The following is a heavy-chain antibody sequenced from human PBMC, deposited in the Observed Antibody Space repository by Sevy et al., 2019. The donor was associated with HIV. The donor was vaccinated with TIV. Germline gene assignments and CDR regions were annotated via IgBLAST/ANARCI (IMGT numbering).Heavy chain of an antibody. D-gene: IGHD3-22*01. V-gene: IGHV1-18*01. J-gene: IGHJ4*02. CDR1: GYTFTSFG. CDR2: ISVYNGKT. Sequence: ASVKVSCKTSGYTFTSFGISWVRQAPGQGLEWVGWISVYNGKTNYAQKFQGRITLTSDTSTRTAYMELRSLRSDDTAVYYCSRRGASQYDSGGFQSHWGQGTLVTVSS. CDR3: SRRGASQYDSGGFQSH.